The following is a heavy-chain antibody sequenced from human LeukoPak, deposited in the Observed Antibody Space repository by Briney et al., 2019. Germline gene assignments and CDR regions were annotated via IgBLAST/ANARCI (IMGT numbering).Heavy chain of an antibody. Sequence: SETLSLTCAVYGGSFSGYYWSWIRQPPGKGLEWIGEINHSGSTNYNPSLKSRVTISVDTSKNQFSLKLSSVTAADTAVYYCARAAYDSSGHYLDYWGQGTLVTVSS. V-gene: IGHV4-34*01. CDR3: ARAAYDSSGHYLDY. J-gene: IGHJ4*02. CDR1: GGSFSGYY. CDR2: INHSGST. D-gene: IGHD3-22*01.